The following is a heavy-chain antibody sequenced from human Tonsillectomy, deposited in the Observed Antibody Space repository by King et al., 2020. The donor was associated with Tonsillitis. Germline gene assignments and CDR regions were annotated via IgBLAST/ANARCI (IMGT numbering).Heavy chain of an antibody. CDR2: IKSKTDGGTT. V-gene: IGHV3-15*01. D-gene: IGHD6-19*01. CDR1: GFTFSNAW. CDR3: TTSAPATGIAVAQGDY. Sequence: VQLVESGGGLIKPGGSLRLSCAASGFTFSNAWMSWVRQAPGKGLEWVGRIKSKTDGGTTDYAAPVKGRFTISRDDSKNTVYLQMNRLKTEDTAVYYCTTSAPATGIAVAQGDYWGQGTLVTVSS. J-gene: IGHJ4*02.